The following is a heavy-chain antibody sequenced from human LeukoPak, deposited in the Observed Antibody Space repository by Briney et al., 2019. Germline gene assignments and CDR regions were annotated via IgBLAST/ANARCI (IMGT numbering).Heavy chain of an antibody. CDR2: IKYTGST. V-gene: IGHV4-34*01. J-gene: IGHJ5*02. D-gene: IGHD3-10*01. CDR1: GGSFSGYY. Sequence: PAETLSLTCAVYGGSFSGYYWSWIRQPPGKGLEWIGEIKYTGSTNYNRSRKGRVPISVDTSKNHFSLRLSSVTAAATDVYYCERGTSFTITMVRGIIRPTGWFDPWGQGTMVTVSS. CDR3: ERGTSFTITMVRGIIRPTGWFDP.